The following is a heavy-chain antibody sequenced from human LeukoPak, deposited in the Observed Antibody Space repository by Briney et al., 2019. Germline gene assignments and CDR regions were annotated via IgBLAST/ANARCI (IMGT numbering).Heavy chain of an antibody. CDR3: AREGSVVRGAFDV. CDR2: ISSNGDST. J-gene: IGHJ3*01. CDR1: GFIFSSYA. D-gene: IGHD2-15*01. Sequence: GGSLRLSCAASGFIFSSYAIHWVHQAPGKALEYVSGISSNGDSTYYANSVKGRFTISRDNSKNMLYLQLGSLKPEDMAVYYCAREGSVVRGAFDVWGQGTMVTVSS. V-gene: IGHV3-64*01.